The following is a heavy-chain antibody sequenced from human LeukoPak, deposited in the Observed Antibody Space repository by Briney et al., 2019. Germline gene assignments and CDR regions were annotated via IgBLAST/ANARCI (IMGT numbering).Heavy chain of an antibody. D-gene: IGHD3-22*01. CDR2: IYYSGST. CDR1: GGSISSSSYY. CDR3: ARVDLFGKDYYDSSGYYYGNFDY. Sequence: SETLSLTCTVSGGSISSSSYYWGWIRQPPGKGLEWIGSIYYSGSTYYNPSLKSRVTISVDTSKNQFSLKLSSVTAADTAVYYCARVDLFGKDYYDSSGYYYGNFDYWGQGTLVTVSS. J-gene: IGHJ4*02. V-gene: IGHV4-39*07.